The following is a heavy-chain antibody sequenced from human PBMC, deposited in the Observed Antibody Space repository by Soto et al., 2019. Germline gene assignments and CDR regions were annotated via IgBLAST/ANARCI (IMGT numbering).Heavy chain of an antibody. V-gene: IGHV4-59*01. CDR3: ARAGAATISAY. CDR1: GGSISNYY. D-gene: IGHD2-15*01. Sequence: SETLSLTCTVSGGSISNYYWSWIRQPPGKGLEWIGYMYYSGSTNYNPSLKSRVTISLDTSKNQFSLKLSSVTAADTAVYYCARAGAATISAYWGQGTLVTVSS. J-gene: IGHJ4*02. CDR2: MYYSGST.